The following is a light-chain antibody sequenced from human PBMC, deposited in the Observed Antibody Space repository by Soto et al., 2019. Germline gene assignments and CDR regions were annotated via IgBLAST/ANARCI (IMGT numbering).Light chain of an antibody. CDR3: QQYNDWSRT. V-gene: IGKV3-15*01. CDR1: QSVSSN. CDR2: GAS. J-gene: IGKJ1*01. Sequence: DIVMTQSPAILSVSPGERATLSCRASQSVSSNLAWYQQKPGQAPRLLIFGASTRAAGIPARFSGSGSGTEFTLTISSLQSGDFAVYYYQQYNDWSRTFGQGTNVEVK.